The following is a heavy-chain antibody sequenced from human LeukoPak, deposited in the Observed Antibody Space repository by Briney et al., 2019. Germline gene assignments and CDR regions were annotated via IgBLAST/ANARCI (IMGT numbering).Heavy chain of an antibody. V-gene: IGHV4-59*01. CDR1: GGAISSYS. D-gene: IGHD4-17*01. CDR2: IYYGGST. CDR3: ARINYGDYGSYYGMDV. J-gene: IGHJ6*04. Sequence: PSETLSLTCTASGGAISSYSWSWVRQPPAKGLQWIADIYYGGSTKYNPSLKSRVTISVDRAKNQFSLKLNSVTAADTAMYYCARINYGDYGSYYGMDVWGKGTTVTVSS.